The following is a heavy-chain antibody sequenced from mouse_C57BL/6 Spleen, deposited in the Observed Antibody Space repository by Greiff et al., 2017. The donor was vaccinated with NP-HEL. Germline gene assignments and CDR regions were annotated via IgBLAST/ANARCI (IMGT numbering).Heavy chain of an antibody. Sequence: VQLQQSGAELVRPGASVKLSCTASGFNITDYYMHWVKQRPEQGLEWIGRIDPEDGYTEYAPKFQGKATMTADTSSNTAYLQLSSLTSEDTAVYYCTTPCGSSSRYAYGSGGTLVAVSA. V-gene: IGHV14-1*01. J-gene: IGHJ3*01. CDR3: TTPCGSSSRYAY. CDR2: IDPEDGYT. D-gene: IGHD1-1*01. CDR1: GFNITDYY.